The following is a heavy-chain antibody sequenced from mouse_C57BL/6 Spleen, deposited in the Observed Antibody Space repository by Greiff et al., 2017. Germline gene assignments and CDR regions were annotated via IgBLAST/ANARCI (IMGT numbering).Heavy chain of an antibody. J-gene: IGHJ1*03. CDR3: VRGDYGSSYWYFDV. Sequence: EVQLQQSGPELVKPGASVKISCKASGYSFTGYYMNWVKQSPEKSLEWIGEINPSIGGTTYNQKFKAKATLTVAKSSSTAYMQLKSLTSEDSAVYYCVRGDYGSSYWYFDVWGTGTTVTVSS. CDR1: GYSFTGYY. CDR2: INPSIGGT. V-gene: IGHV1-42*01. D-gene: IGHD1-1*01.